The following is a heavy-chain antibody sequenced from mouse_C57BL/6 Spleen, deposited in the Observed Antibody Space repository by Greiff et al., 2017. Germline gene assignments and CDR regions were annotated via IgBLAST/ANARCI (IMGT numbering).Heavy chain of an antibody. D-gene: IGHD1-1*01. J-gene: IGHJ2*01. Sequence: EVQLQQSGPVLVKPGASVKMSCKASGYTFTDYYMNWVKQSHGKSLEWIGVINPYNGGTSYNQKFKGKATLTVDKSSSTAYMELNSLTSEDSAVYYCARGGLLRKGFDYWGQGTTLTVSS. V-gene: IGHV1-19*01. CDR3: ARGGLLRKGFDY. CDR1: GYTFTDYY. CDR2: INPYNGGT.